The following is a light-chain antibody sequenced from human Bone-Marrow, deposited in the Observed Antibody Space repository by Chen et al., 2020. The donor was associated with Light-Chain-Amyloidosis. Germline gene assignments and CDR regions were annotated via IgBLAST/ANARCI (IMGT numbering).Light chain of an antibody. V-gene: IGLV3-25*03. J-gene: IGLJ2*01. CDR1: DLPTKY. CDR2: RDT. Sequence: SYELTQPPSVSVAPGQTARITCSGDDLPTKYAYWYQQKPGQAPVLVIHRDTERPSGISERFSLSSSGTTATLTISGVQAEDEADYHCQSANSSGTYEVIFGGGTKLTVL. CDR3: QSANSSGTYEVI.